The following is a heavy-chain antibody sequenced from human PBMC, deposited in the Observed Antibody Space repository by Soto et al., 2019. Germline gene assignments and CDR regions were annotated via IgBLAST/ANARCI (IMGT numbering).Heavy chain of an antibody. CDR1: GGSISISSYF. Sequence: PSDTLSLTCTVSGGSISISSYFWGWILHPPGKGLEWIGSIFYTGSTYYTPSLKSRVTISVDTSKTQFSLKLRSVTAADTAVYYCASHAGLASAGEINWFDPWGQGTLVTVSS. D-gene: IGHD6-13*01. CDR3: ASHAGLASAGEINWFDP. CDR2: IFYTGST. J-gene: IGHJ5*02. V-gene: IGHV4-39*01.